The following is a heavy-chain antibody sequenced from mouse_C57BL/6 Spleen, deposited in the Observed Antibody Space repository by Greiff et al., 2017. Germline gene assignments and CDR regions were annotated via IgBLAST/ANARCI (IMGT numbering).Heavy chain of an antibody. J-gene: IGHJ2*01. Sequence: QVQLQQSGPELVKPGASVKISCKASGYAFSSSWMNWVKQRPGKGLEWIGRIYPGDGDTNYNGKFKGKATLTADKSSSTAYMQLSSLTSEDSAVYFCAPNSYGSSYFDYWGQGTTLTVSS. CDR2: IYPGDGDT. CDR1: GYAFSSSW. V-gene: IGHV1-82*01. CDR3: APNSYGSSYFDY. D-gene: IGHD1-1*01.